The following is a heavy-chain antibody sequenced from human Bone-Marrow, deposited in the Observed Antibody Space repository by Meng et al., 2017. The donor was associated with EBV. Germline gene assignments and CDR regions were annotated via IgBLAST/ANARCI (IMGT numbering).Heavy chain of an antibody. CDR3: AKDRIVGPVNHFDY. Sequence: EVQLLASGGGLVQLGGSLRLSCAASGFTFSNYAMNWVRQAPGKGLEWVSVISGSGGRTYFADSVKGRFTISRDNSRNMLYLQMNSLRAEDTAVYYCAKDRIVGPVNHFDYWGQGPLVTVSS. V-gene: IGHV3-23*01. CDR2: ISGSGGRT. D-gene: IGHD1-26*01. CDR1: GFTFSNYA. J-gene: IGHJ4*02.